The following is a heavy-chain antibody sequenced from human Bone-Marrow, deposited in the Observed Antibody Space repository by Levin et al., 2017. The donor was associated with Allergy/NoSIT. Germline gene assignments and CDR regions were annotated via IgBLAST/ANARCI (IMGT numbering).Heavy chain of an antibody. Sequence: GGSLRLSCVGSGFIFSDHYMDWVRQAPGKGLEWVARIRSKANGHTTEYAASGKGRFSVSRDDSKNSLYLQLNNLRPGDTAMYYCVCGRSGSVFDYWGQGTLVTVSS. V-gene: IGHV3-72*01. J-gene: IGHJ4*02. D-gene: IGHD3-10*01. CDR3: VCGRSGSVFDY. CDR1: GFIFSDHY. CDR2: IRSKANGHTT.